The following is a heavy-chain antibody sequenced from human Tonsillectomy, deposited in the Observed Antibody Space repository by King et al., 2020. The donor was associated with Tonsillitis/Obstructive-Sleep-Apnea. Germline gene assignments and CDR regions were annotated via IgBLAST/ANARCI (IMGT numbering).Heavy chain of an antibody. CDR3: ARDGPSYGSFDY. Sequence: QLQESGPGLVKPSETLSLTCTVSGGSISSYYWSWSRQPPGEGLELIGYIYYSGSTNYTSSLKSRVTISVDTSKNQFSLKLSSVTAADTAVYYCARDGPSYGSFDYWGQGTLVTVSS. V-gene: IGHV4-59*01. CDR2: IYYSGST. D-gene: IGHD1-14*01. J-gene: IGHJ4*02. CDR1: GGSISSYY.